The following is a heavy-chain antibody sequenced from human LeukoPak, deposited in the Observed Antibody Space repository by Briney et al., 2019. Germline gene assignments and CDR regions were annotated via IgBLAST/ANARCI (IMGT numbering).Heavy chain of an antibody. D-gene: IGHD2-2*01. Sequence: ASVKVSCKASGYTFTSYGISWVRQAPGQGLEWMGWISAYNGNTNYAQKLQGRVTMTTDTSTSTAYMELRSLRSDDTAVYYCASPSHCGSTSCLEFDYWGQGTLVTVSS. J-gene: IGHJ4*02. V-gene: IGHV1-18*01. CDR1: GYTFTSYG. CDR2: ISAYNGNT. CDR3: ASPSHCGSTSCLEFDY.